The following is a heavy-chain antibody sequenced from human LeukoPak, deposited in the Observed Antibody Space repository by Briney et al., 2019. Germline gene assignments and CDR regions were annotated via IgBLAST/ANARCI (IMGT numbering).Heavy chain of an antibody. CDR1: GFTFDDYA. CDR2: ISWNSGST. D-gene: IGHD6-13*01. CDR3: AKDKYSSSRSSHFDY. V-gene: IGHV3-9*01. Sequence: GGSLRLSCEASGFTFDDYAMHWVRQAPGKGLEWVSGISWNSGSTGYADSVKGRFTISRDNAKNSLYLQMNSLRAEDTALYYCAKDKYSSSRSSHFDYWGQGTLVTVSS. J-gene: IGHJ4*02.